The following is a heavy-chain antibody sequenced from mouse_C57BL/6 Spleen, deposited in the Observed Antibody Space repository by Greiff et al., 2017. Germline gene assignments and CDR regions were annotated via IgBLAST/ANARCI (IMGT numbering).Heavy chain of an antibody. CDR3: ARAIYYYGSSDY. J-gene: IGHJ2*01. D-gene: IGHD1-1*01. Sequence: VQLQQPGAELVMPGASVKLSCKASGYTFTSYWMHWVKQRPGQGLEWIGEIDPSDSYTNYNQKFKGKSTLTVDKSSSTAYMQLSSLTSEDSAVYYCARAIYYYGSSDYWGQGTTLTVSS. CDR1: GYTFTSYW. V-gene: IGHV1-69*01. CDR2: IDPSDSYT.